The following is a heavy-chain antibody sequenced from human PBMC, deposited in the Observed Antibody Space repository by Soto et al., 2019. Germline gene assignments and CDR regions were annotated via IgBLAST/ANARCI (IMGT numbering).Heavy chain of an antibody. CDR3: ARANIAAAGTIFDP. J-gene: IGHJ5*02. Sequence: QVKLQESGPGLVKPSETLSLTCTVSGDSVSSGAYYWSWVRQPPGKGLEWIGYIYYNAITNYNPSLKSRFTIFVDTSKSEISLTLNSVTAADTAVYYCARANIAAAGTIFDPWGQGVLVTVSA. V-gene: IGHV4-61*08. CDR1: GDSVSSGAYY. CDR2: IYYNAIT. D-gene: IGHD6-13*01.